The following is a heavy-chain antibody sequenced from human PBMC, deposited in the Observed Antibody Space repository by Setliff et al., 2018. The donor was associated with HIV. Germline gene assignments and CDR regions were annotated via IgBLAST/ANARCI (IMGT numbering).Heavy chain of an antibody. CDR1: NGSIGTYY. CDR2: IYFTGPT. Sequence: SETLSLTCTVSNGSIGTYYWTWIRHPPGKGLEYIGYIYFTGPTKFNPSLKSRVTMSVDTSKEQFSLKLSSVTAADTAVYYCARGNNDYVYLDYWGQGALVTVSS. D-gene: IGHD3-16*01. J-gene: IGHJ4*02. V-gene: IGHV4-59*01. CDR3: ARGNNDYVYLDY.